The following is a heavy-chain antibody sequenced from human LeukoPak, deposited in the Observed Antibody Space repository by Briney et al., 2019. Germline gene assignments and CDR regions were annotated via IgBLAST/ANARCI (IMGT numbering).Heavy chain of an antibody. J-gene: IGHJ6*03. Sequence: PSETLSLTCAVYGGSFSGYYWSWIRQPPGKGLEWIGEINPSGSTNYNPSLKSRVTISMDTSKNQFSLKVSSVTAADTAVYYCARGRQDITMLVVVMTAASFYFDVWGKGTTVTVS. V-gene: IGHV4-34*01. CDR2: INPSGST. CDR1: GGSFSGYY. D-gene: IGHD3-22*01. CDR3: ARGRQDITMLVVVMTAASFYFDV.